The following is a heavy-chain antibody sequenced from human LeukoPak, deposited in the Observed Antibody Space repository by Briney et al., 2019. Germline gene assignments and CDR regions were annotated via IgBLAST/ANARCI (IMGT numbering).Heavy chain of an antibody. CDR3: VRESRYCSGGTCYSGLNFDH. V-gene: IGHV3-21*01. CDR2: ISSSSTYI. CDR1: GFTFSSYS. D-gene: IGHD2-15*01. J-gene: IGHJ4*02. Sequence: GGSLRLSCAASGFTFSSYSMDWVRQAPGKGLEWVSSISSSSTYIYCADSLKGRFTISRDNAKNSLFLQMSSLRAEDTAVYYCVRESRYCSGGTCYSGLNFDHWGQGTLVTVSS.